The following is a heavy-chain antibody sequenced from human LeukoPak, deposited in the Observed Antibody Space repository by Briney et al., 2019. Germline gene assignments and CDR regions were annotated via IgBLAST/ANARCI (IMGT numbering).Heavy chain of an antibody. Sequence: GGSLRLSCGASGFTFSDYWMSWVRQPPGMRVEWVANIETDGDQKNYVDSVKGRFTISRDNARNSLYLQMNSLSVEDTAVYYCARDIPSGFYTPDYWGRGTLVTVSS. CDR2: IETDGDQK. CDR3: ARDIPSGFYTPDY. CDR1: GFTFSDYW. J-gene: IGHJ4*02. V-gene: IGHV3-7*01. D-gene: IGHD5-12*01.